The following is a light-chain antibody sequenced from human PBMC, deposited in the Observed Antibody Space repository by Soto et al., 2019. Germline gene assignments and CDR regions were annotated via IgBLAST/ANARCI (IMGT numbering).Light chain of an antibody. CDR2: DAS. Sequence: DIVLTQSPATLSLSPGQRATLSCRASQRISGYLAWYQQKPGQAPRLLIYDASNRATGIPVRFSGSGSGTDYTLTVSRLEPEDFAVYFCQQYGSSPTSFGQGTKVDIK. V-gene: IGKV3-11*01. CDR1: QRISGY. J-gene: IGKJ1*01. CDR3: QQYGSSPTS.